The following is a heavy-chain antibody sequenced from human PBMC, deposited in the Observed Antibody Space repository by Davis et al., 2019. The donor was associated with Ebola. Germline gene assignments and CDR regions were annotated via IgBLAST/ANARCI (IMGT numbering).Heavy chain of an antibody. V-gene: IGHV4-59*08. D-gene: IGHD3-3*01. CDR2: IYYTGST. J-gene: IGHJ6*03. Sequence: PSETLSLTCTVSGGSINSHYWSWIRRPPGKGLEWIGYIYYTGSTNYNPSLKSRVTISVDTSKNQFSLKLSSVTAADTAVYYCARLGGTIFGVVFNYYMDVWGKGTTVTVSS. CDR3: ARLGGTIFGVVFNYYMDV. CDR1: GGSINSHY.